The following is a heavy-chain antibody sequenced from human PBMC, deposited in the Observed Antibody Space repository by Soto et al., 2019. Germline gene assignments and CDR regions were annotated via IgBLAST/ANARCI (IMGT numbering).Heavy chain of an antibody. D-gene: IGHD1-7*01. J-gene: IGHJ4*02. CDR3: ARVLELGLAPHFDY. Sequence: DLEWIGYIYYSGSTYYNPSLKSRVTISVDTSKNQFSLKLSSVTAADTAVYYCARVLELGLAPHFDYWGQGTLVTVSS. CDR2: IYYSGST. V-gene: IGHV4-31*02.